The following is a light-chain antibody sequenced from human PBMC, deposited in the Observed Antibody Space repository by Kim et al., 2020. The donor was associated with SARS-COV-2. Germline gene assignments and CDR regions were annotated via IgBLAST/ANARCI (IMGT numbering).Light chain of an antibody. CDR1: QSVLYSSNNKNY. CDR2: WAS. V-gene: IGKV4-1*01. CDR3: QQYYSTPPAT. J-gene: IGKJ2*01. Sequence: DIVMTQSPDSLAVALGERATINCKSSQSVLYSSNNKNYLAWYQQKPGQPPKLLIYWASTRESGVPDRFSGSGSGTDFTLTISSLQAEDVAVYSCQQYYSTPPATFGQGTKVEI.